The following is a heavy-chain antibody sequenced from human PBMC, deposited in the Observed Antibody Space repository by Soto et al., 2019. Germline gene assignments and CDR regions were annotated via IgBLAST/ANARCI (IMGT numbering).Heavy chain of an antibody. V-gene: IGHV5-51*01. CDR1: GYSFINFW. CDR3: ARVGGPYTAFDF. D-gene: IGHD2-2*02. CDR2: VYPYDSDT. J-gene: IGHJ4*02. Sequence: GESLKISCQASGYSFINFWIGGVRQMPGKGLEWMGIVYPYDSDTKYSPSFQGQVTVSADESISTAYLHWSSLQASDTAMYFCARVGGPYTAFDFWGQGTLVTVSS.